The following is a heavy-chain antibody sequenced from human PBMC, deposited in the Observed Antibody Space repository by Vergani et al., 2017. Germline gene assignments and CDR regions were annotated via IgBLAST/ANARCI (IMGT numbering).Heavy chain of an antibody. D-gene: IGHD6-19*01. J-gene: IGHJ4*02. CDR1: GFTFSSYG. CDR2: ISYDGSNK. V-gene: IGHV3-30*03. CDR3: ARTPPYSSGSVYY. Sequence: QVQLVESGGGVVQPGRSLRLSCAASGFTFSSYGMHWVRQAPGKGLEWVAVISYDGSNKYYADSVKGRFTISRDNSKNTLYLQMNSLRAEDTAVYYCARTPPYSSGSVYYWGQGTLVTVSS.